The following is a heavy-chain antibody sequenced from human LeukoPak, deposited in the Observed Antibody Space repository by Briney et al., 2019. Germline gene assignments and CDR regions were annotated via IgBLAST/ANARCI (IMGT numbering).Heavy chain of an antibody. CDR3: ARRRINDAFDI. D-gene: IGHD1-14*01. V-gene: IGHV3-7*01. J-gene: IGHJ3*02. CDR2: IRPDGSEK. CDR1: GFKFSNYW. Sequence: GGSLRLXCVASGFKFSNYWLSWVRQAPGKGLESVANIRPDGSEKYYVDSVKGRFTLSRDNALNSLYLQMNSLRAEDTALYYCARRRINDAFDIWGQGTMVTVSS.